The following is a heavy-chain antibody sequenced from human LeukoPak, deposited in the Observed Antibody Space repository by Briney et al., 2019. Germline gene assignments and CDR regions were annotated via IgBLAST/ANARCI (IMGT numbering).Heavy chain of an antibody. D-gene: IGHD2-15*01. CDR2: ISYDGSNK. CDR3: AKDRVLSPSPVDP. CDR1: GFTFSSYG. V-gene: IGHV3-30*18. Sequence: GGSLRLSCAASGFTFSSYGMHWVRQAPGKGLEWVAVISYDGSNKYYADSVKGRFTISRDNPKNTLYLQMNSLRAEDTAVYYCAKDRVLSPSPVDPWGQGTLVTVSS. J-gene: IGHJ5*02.